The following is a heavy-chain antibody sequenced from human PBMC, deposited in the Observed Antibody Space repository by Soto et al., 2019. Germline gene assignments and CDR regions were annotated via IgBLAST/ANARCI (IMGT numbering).Heavy chain of an antibody. CDR2: ISNSART. D-gene: IGHD2-15*01. V-gene: IGHV4-30-4*01. J-gene: IGHJ4*02. CDR1: GDSINSDYYY. CDR3: AREWGDCGDCSCYRPFFDY. Sequence: QVQLQESGPGLVKPSETLSLTCTVSGDSINSDYYYWSWIRQPPGKGLERIGYISNSARTNYSPSLNSRVTISIDTSKNHFSLRLRSVTAADTAVYYCAREWGDCGDCSCYRPFFDYWCLGTLVTVSS.